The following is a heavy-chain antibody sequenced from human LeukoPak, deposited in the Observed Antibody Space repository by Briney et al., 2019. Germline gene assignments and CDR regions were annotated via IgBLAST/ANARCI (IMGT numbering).Heavy chain of an antibody. V-gene: IGHV3-53*01. CDR2: IYSGGST. CDR3: ARSSHYDILTGYSEEDAFDI. Sequence: PGGSLRLSCAASGFTFSSYSMNWVRQAPGKGLEWVSVIYSGGSTDYADSVKGRFTISRDNSKNTLYLQMNSLRVEDTAVYYCARSSHYDILTGYSEEDAFDIWGQGTMVTVSS. D-gene: IGHD3-9*01. CDR1: GFTFSSYS. J-gene: IGHJ3*02.